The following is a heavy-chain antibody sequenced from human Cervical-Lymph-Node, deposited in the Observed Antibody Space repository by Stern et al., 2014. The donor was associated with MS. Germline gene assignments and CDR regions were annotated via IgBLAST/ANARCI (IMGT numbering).Heavy chain of an antibody. J-gene: IGHJ4*02. D-gene: IGHD3-22*01. CDR3: ARDGFHDSSGYPENYFDH. CDR2: INPSGGST. V-gene: IGHV1-46*03. Sequence: VQLVQSGAEVKKPGASVKVSCKASGYTFTSHYMHWVRQAPGQGLEWMGIINPSGGSTTYAQKFQGRVTVTRDTSTSTVYMDLSSLRSEDTAVYYCARDGFHDSSGYPENYFDHWGQGTLVTVSS. CDR1: GYTFTSHY.